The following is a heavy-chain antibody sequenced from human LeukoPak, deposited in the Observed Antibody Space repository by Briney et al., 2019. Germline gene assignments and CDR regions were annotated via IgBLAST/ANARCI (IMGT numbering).Heavy chain of an antibody. V-gene: IGHV3-48*01. J-gene: IGHJ6*03. Sequence: GGSLRLSCAASGFTFSSYTMKWVRQAPGKGLEWVSYISSSSNTIYYADSVKGRFTISRDNAKNSLYLQMNSLRADDTAVYYCARASGSSSGGWVYYYYMGVWGKGTTVTVSS. CDR3: ARASGSSSGGWVYYYYMGV. CDR2: ISSSSNTI. CDR1: GFTFSSYT. D-gene: IGHD6-6*01.